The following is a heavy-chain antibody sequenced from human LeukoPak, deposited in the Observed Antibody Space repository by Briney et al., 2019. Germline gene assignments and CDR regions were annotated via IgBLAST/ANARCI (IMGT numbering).Heavy chain of an antibody. Sequence: SETLSLTCTVSGGSISSGSYYWSWTRQPAGKGLEWIGRIYTSGSTNYNPSLKSRVTISVDTSKNQFSLKLSSVTAADTAVYYCARDPSNTSGWMTWFDPWGQGTLVTVSS. D-gene: IGHD6-19*01. V-gene: IGHV4-61*02. J-gene: IGHJ5*02. CDR3: ARDPSNTSGWMTWFDP. CDR1: GGSISSGSYY. CDR2: IYTSGST.